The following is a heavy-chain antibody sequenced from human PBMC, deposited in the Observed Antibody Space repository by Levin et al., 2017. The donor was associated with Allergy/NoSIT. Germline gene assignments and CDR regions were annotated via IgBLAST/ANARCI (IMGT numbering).Heavy chain of an antibody. CDR3: ARDHVLLWFGNSRYGMDV. V-gene: IGHV4-39*01. CDR2: IYYSGST. CDR1: GGSISSSSYY. Sequence: PSETLSLSCTVSGGSISSSSYYWGWIRQPPGKGLEWIGSIYYSGSTYYNPSLKSRVTISVDTSKNQFSLKLSSVTAADTAVYYCARDHVLLWFGNSRYGMDVWGQGTTVTVSS. D-gene: IGHD3-10*01. J-gene: IGHJ6*02.